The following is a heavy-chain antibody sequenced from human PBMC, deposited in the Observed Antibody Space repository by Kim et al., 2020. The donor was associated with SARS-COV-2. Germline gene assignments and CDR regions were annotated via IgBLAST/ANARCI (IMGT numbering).Heavy chain of an antibody. CDR3: ARNHEDGMDV. Sequence: GGSLRLSCEASGFTLSAYAMHWVRQAPGRGLEYVSTISTDGFKTQYGASVQGRFIISRDNSKNTMYLQMGSLTTGDSAVYYCARNHEDGMDVWGQGTTVTVSS. CDR1: GFTLSAYA. CDR2: ISTDGFKT. V-gene: IGHV3-64*02. J-gene: IGHJ6*02.